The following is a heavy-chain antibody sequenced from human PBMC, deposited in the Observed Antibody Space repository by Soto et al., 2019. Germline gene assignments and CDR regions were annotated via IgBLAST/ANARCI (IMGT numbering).Heavy chain of an antibody. V-gene: IGHV4-39*01. D-gene: IGHD3-10*01. J-gene: IGHJ6*02. CDR1: GGSISSSRCH. Sequence: SETLSLTCTVSGGSISSSRCHWGWIRQPPGKGLEWIASIKYSGTTFYNPSLKSRVTLSVDTSKNQFALKLSSVTAAETAVYYCARGLWERVRGVIGMGVWGQGTTVTVSS. CDR3: ARGLWERVRGVIGMGV. CDR2: IKYSGTT.